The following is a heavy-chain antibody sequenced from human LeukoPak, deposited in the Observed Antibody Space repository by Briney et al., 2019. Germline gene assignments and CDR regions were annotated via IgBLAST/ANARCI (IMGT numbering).Heavy chain of an antibody. J-gene: IGHJ4*02. CDR3: ARSRWELDADY. D-gene: IGHD1-26*01. CDR1: GYSFATKY. Sequence: ASVKVFCKASGYSFATKYMHWVRQAHGQGREWMGWINPASGVTHYAQKFQGRVTMSRDTSIATVYMELTGLISDDTAMYYCARSRWELDADYWGQGTLVTVSS. V-gene: IGHV1-2*02. CDR2: INPASGVT.